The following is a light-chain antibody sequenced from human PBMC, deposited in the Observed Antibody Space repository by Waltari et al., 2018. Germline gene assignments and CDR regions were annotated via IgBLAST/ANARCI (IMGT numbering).Light chain of an antibody. CDR2: AVS. CDR3: SSYAGSSKGV. V-gene: IGLV2-23*02. Sequence: QSALPQPASVSGSPGQSITISCPGPSRYVANYTRVSWYKQHPGKAPKLIIYAVSKRPSEVSDRFSGSKSGDMASLTISGLQPEDEAEYFCSSYAGSSKGVFGGGTKVTVL. CDR1: SRYVANYTR. J-gene: IGLJ2*01.